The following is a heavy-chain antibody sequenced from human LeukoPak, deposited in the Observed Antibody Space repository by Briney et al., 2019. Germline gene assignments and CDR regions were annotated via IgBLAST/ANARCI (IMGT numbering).Heavy chain of an antibody. Sequence: SETLSLTCTVSGGSISGYYWSWIRQPPGKGLEWIGYIYYSGSTNYNPSLKSRVTISVDTSKNQFSLKLSSVTAADTAVYYCARLGSSSFGGESPFDYWGQGTLVTVSS. CDR2: IYYSGST. D-gene: IGHD6-6*01. CDR3: ARLGSSSFGGESPFDY. V-gene: IGHV4-59*08. J-gene: IGHJ4*02. CDR1: GGSISGYY.